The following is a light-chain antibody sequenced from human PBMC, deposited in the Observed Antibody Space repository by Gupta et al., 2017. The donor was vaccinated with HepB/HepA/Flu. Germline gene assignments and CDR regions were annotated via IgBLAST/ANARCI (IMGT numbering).Light chain of an antibody. J-gene: IGKJ1*01. CDR1: QSVSSN. CDR2: GAS. Sequence: EIVMTQSPATLSVSPGERATLSCRASQSVSSNLAWYQQKPGQAPRLLIYGASNRDTGIPARFSGSGEGKEFTLTSSRRQYEDCAVYYGQQDNTLKTFGQGTKVEIK. CDR3: QQDNTLKT. V-gene: IGKV3-15*01.